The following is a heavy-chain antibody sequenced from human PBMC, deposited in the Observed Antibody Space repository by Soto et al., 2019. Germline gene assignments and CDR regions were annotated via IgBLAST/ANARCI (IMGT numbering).Heavy chain of an antibody. Sequence: GGSLRLSCAASGFSFTNAWMSWVRQAPGKGLEWVGRIKSKTHGGTIDFATPVKGRFTISRDDSKNTLYLQMNSLKTEDTAVYYCTXDSRFLEWSSYYYGMDVWGQGTTVTVSS. J-gene: IGHJ6*02. CDR1: GFSFTNAW. CDR3: TXDSRFLEWSSYYYGMDV. V-gene: IGHV3-15*01. CDR2: IKSKTHGGTI. D-gene: IGHD3-3*01.